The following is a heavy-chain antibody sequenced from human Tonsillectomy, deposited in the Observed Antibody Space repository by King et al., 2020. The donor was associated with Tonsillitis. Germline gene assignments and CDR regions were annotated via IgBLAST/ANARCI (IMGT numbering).Heavy chain of an antibody. D-gene: IGHD6-13*01. V-gene: IGHV3-21*01. Sequence: EPQLVQSGGGLVKPGGSLRLSCAASGFTFSSYSMNWVRQAPGKGLEWVSSISSSSSYIYYADSVKGRFTISRDNAKNSLYLQMNSLRAEDTAVYYCARGGAYSSSWYGYWGQGTLATVSS. CDR1: GFTFSSYS. CDR2: ISSSSSYI. CDR3: ARGGAYSSSWYGY. J-gene: IGHJ4*02.